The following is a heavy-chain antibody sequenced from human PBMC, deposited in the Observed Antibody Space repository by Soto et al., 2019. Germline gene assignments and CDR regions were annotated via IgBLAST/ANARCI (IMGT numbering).Heavy chain of an antibody. Sequence: SETQSLTYTVSGGSISSDNWWTWVRQSPGKGLEWMGEIYHSGRTTYSPSLKSRVAMSVDKSNNQCSLKLNSVTAADTAMYYCARAAVATRCFDYWGQGTLVTVSS. V-gene: IGHV4-4*02. CDR2: IYHSGRT. CDR3: ARAAVATRCFDY. J-gene: IGHJ4*02. D-gene: IGHD6-6*01. CDR1: GGSISSDNW.